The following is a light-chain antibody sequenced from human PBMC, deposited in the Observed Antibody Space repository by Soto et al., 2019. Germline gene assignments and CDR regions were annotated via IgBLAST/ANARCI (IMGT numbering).Light chain of an antibody. CDR2: ENN. CDR3: GTWDSSLSAVV. J-gene: IGLJ2*01. Sequence: QSVLTQPPSVSAAPGQKVTISCSGSSSNIGNNYVSWYQQLPGTAPKLLIYENNKRPSGIPYRFSGSKSGTSATLGITGLPTGDEADYYCGTWDSSLSAVVFGGGTKLTVL. V-gene: IGLV1-51*02. CDR1: SSNIGNNY.